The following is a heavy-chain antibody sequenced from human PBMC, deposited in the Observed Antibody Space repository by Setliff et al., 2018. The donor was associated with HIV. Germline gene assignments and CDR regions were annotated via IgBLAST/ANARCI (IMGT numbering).Heavy chain of an antibody. CDR3: ARTIPAPDPDPERHPFDS. D-gene: IGHD2-2*02. V-gene: IGHV3-30-3*01. CDR1: GFTFRSYS. J-gene: IGHJ4*03. CDR2: ISETAFFT. Sequence: LRLSCSASGFTFRSYSMHWIRQAPGKGPEWVAAISETAFFTHYLDSVRGRFTISRDNSKNTLYLEVNSVRPEDTAIYYCARTIPAPDPDPERHPFDSWGQGTLVTVSS.